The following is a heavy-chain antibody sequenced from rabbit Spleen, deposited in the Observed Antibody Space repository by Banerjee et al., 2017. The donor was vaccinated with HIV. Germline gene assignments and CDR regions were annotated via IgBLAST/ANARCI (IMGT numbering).Heavy chain of an antibody. Sequence: QEQLVESGGDLVKPGASLTLTCTASGFSFSSSDYMCWVRQAPGKGLEWISCIAGSSSGFTYSATWAKGRFTISKTSSTTVTLQMTSLTVADAATYFCARGIYYGDDYGGYAYAVYFNFWGPGTLVTVS. CDR2: IAGSSSGFT. CDR1: GFSFSSSDY. V-gene: IGHV1S45*01. CDR3: ARGIYYGDDYGGYAYAVYFNF. J-gene: IGHJ4*01. D-gene: IGHD6-1*01.